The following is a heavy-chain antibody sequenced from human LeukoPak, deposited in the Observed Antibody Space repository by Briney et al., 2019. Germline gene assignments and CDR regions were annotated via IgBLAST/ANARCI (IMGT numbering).Heavy chain of an antibody. Sequence: PSETLSLTCTVSGGSISSSSYYWGCIRQPPGKGLEWIGSIYYSGSTYYNPSLKSRVTISVDTSKNQFSLKLSSVTAADTAVYYCASDTYYYDSSGPYYYYMDVWGKGTTVTVS. D-gene: IGHD3-22*01. CDR1: GGSISSSSYY. CDR3: ASDTYYYDSSGPYYYYMDV. V-gene: IGHV4-39*07. CDR2: IYYSGST. J-gene: IGHJ6*03.